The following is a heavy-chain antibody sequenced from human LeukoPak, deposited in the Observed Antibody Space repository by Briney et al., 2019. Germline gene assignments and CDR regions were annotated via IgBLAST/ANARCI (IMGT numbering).Heavy chain of an antibody. CDR3: AKDAPVNIVVVPAANS. D-gene: IGHD2-2*01. CDR2: ISGSGGST. V-gene: IGHV3-23*01. CDR1: GFTFSSYA. J-gene: IGHJ4*02. Sequence: GGSLRLSCAASGFTFSSYAMSWVRQAPGKGLEWVSAISGSGGSTYYADSVKGRFTISRDNSKNTLYLQMNGLRAEDTAVYYCAKDAPVNIVVVPAANSWGQGTLVTVSS.